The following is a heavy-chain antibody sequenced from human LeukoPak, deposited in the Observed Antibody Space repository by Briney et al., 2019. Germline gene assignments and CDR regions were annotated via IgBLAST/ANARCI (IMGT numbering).Heavy chain of an antibody. V-gene: IGHV1-2*02. CDR3: ARRVVPTAFSWFDP. Sequence: ASVKVSCKTSGYTFTGYYMYWVRQAPGQGLEWMGWINPNSGGTNYAQKFQGRVTMTRDTSIGTVYMELSSLRSDDTAVYFCARRVVPTAFSWFDPWGQGTLVTVSP. CDR2: INPNSGGT. CDR1: GYTFTGYY. D-gene: IGHD2-2*01. J-gene: IGHJ5*02.